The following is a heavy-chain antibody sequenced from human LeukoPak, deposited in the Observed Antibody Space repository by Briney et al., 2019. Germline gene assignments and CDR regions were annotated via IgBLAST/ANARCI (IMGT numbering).Heavy chain of an antibody. CDR3: TTDPNWNTDNFDY. CDR1: GFSFSNAW. D-gene: IGHD1/OR15-1a*01. J-gene: IGHJ4*02. Sequence: GGSLRLSCAASGFSFSNAWMSWVRQAPGKGLEWVGRIKSKTDGGTTDYAAPVKGRFTISRDDSKNTLYLQMNSLKTEDTAVYYCTTDPNWNTDNFDYWGQGTLVTVSS. V-gene: IGHV3-15*01. CDR2: IKSKTDGGTT.